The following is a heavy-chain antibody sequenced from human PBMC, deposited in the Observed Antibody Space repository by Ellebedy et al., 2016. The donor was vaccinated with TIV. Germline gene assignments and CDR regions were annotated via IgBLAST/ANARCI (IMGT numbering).Heavy chain of an antibody. V-gene: IGHV3-7*01. CDR1: GFSFRSYW. Sequence: GESLKISCAASGFSFRSYWMTWVRQAPGKGLEWVANINQDATKKLYVDSVDGRFTISRDNARNSLSLQMNSLRSEDTAVYYCATDGSYGDYLSPAHASVMWGQGTLVSVSS. D-gene: IGHD4-17*01. CDR3: ATDGSYGDYLSPAHASVM. CDR2: INQDATKK. J-gene: IGHJ3*02.